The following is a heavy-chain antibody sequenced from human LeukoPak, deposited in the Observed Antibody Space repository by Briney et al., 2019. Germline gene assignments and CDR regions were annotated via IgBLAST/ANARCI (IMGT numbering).Heavy chain of an antibody. Sequence: PSETLSLTCAVSGGSISSSNWWSWIRQPPGKGLEWIGYIYYSGSTYYNPSLKSRVTISVDTSKNQFSLKLSSVTAADTAVYYCARRPGDCSSTSCYRDAFDIWGQGTMVTVSS. D-gene: IGHD2-2*01. CDR2: IYYSGST. CDR1: GGSISSSNW. J-gene: IGHJ3*02. CDR3: ARRPGDCSSTSCYRDAFDI. V-gene: IGHV4-30-4*01.